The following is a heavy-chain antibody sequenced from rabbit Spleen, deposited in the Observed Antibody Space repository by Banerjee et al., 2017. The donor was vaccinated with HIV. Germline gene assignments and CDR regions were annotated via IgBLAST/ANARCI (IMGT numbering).Heavy chain of an antibody. CDR3: AKTISGYSNAYYGPFNL. CDR2: INGGSSGST. J-gene: IGHJ4*01. Sequence: QSLEESGGDLVKPGGTLTLTCTASGFSFSSSDYMCWVRQAPGKGLEWIACINGGSSGSTYYASWARGRFTVSKTSSTTVTLQMTSLTAADTATYFCAKTISGYSNAYYGPFNLWGPGTLVTVS. D-gene: IGHD6-1*01. V-gene: IGHV1S40*01. CDR1: GFSFSSSDY.